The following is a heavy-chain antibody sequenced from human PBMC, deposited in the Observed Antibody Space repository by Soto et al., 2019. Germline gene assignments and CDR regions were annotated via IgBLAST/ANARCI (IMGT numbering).Heavy chain of an antibody. CDR2: INHSGST. D-gene: IGHD1-26*01. Sequence: QVQLQQWGAGLLKPSEPLSLTCAVYGGSFSGYYWSWIRQPPGKGLEWIGEINHSGSTNYNPSLKSRVTISLDTSKNQFSLKLSSVTAADTAVYYCARGVGRGSWFDPWGQGTLVTVSS. V-gene: IGHV4-34*01. J-gene: IGHJ5*02. CDR3: ARGVGRGSWFDP. CDR1: GGSFSGYY.